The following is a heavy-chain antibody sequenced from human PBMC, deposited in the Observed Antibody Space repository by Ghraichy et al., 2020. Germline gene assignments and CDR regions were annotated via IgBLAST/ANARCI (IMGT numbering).Heavy chain of an antibody. CDR1: GGSISSSSYY. CDR3: ARRTVTYFDY. V-gene: IGHV4-39*01. J-gene: IGHJ4*02. D-gene: IGHD3-16*01. CDR2: IYYSGST. Sequence: SETLSLTCTVSGGSISSSSYYWDWIRQPPGKGLEWIGSIYYSGSTYYNPSLKSRVTISVDKSKNQFSLKLSYVTATDTAVYYCARRTVTYFDYWGQGTLVTVSS.